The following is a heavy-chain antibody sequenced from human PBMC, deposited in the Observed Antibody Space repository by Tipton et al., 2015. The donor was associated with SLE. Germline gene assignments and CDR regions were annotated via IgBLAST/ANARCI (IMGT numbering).Heavy chain of an antibody. Sequence: TLSLTCAVYGGSFSGYYWSWIRQPPGKGLEWIGEINHSGSTNYNPSLKSRVTISLDTSKNHFSLRVTSVTAADTAVYYCARGTIAARRLDYWGQGTLVTVSS. CDR2: INHSGST. D-gene: IGHD6-6*01. CDR3: ARGTIAARRLDY. V-gene: IGHV4-34*01. J-gene: IGHJ4*02. CDR1: GGSFSGYY.